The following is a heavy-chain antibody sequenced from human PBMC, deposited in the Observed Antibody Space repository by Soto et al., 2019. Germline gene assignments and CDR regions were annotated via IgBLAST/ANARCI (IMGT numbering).Heavy chain of an antibody. CDR1: GGSISSGDYY. CDR3: ASGIAVAGTYYYYYGMDV. J-gene: IGHJ6*02. V-gene: IGHV4-30-4*01. Sequence: PSETLSLTCTVSGGSISSGDYYWSWIRQPPGKGLEWFGYIYYSGSTYYNPSLKSRVTISVDTSKNQFSLKLSSVTAADTAVYYCASGIAVAGTYYYYYGMDVWGQGTTVTVSS. CDR2: IYYSGST. D-gene: IGHD6-19*01.